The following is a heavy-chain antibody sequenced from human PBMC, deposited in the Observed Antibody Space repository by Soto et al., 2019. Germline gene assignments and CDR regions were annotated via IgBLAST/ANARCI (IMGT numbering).Heavy chain of an antibody. D-gene: IGHD6-19*01. Sequence: PSSTLALTCSVSGGSISSSNWWSWGRQPPGKGLEWIGEIYHSGSTNYNPSLKSRVTISVDKSKNQFSLKLSSVTAPDTAVYYCASREAGTDWFAPWGQGTLVTV. CDR3: ASREAGTDWFAP. J-gene: IGHJ5*02. CDR2: IYHSGST. CDR1: GGSISSSNW. V-gene: IGHV4-4*02.